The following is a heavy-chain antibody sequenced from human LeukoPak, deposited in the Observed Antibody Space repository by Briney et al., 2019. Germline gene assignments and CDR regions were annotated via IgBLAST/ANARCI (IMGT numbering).Heavy chain of an antibody. Sequence: PSETLSLTCTVSGGSIGSTNYYWGLIRQPPGKGLQWIANIYYSGSTYYNPSLKSRVTISVDTSKNQFSLRLNSVTAADTSIYYCARIPTNAVPSAHNGFDIWGQGTMLTVSS. CDR1: GGSIGSTNYY. D-gene: IGHD6-19*01. J-gene: IGHJ3*02. CDR2: IYYSGST. CDR3: ARIPTNAVPSAHNGFDI. V-gene: IGHV4-39*01.